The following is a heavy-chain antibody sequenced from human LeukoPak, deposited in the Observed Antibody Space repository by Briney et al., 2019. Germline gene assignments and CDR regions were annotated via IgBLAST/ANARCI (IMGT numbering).Heavy chain of an antibody. CDR3: AKSREYSSSGAFDY. CDR1: GFTFDDYA. V-gene: IGHV3-9*03. J-gene: IGHJ4*02. Sequence: PGGSLRLSCAASGFTFDDYAMHWVRQAPGKGLDWVSGISWNSGSIGYADSVKGRFTISRDNAKNSLYLQMNSLRAEDMALYYCAKSREYSSSGAFDYWGQGTLVTVSS. D-gene: IGHD6-6*01. CDR2: ISWNSGSI.